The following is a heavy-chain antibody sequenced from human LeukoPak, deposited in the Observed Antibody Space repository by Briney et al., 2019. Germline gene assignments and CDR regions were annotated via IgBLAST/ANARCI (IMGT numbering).Heavy chain of an antibody. J-gene: IGHJ4*02. CDR1: GFTFSSYG. Sequence: GGSLRLSCAASGFTFSSYGMHWVRQAPGKGLEWVAVIWYDGSNKYYADSVKGRFTISRDNSKNTLYLQMNSLRAGDTAVYHCARDAYYGSGKFDYWGQGTLVTVSS. V-gene: IGHV3-33*01. D-gene: IGHD3-10*01. CDR2: IWYDGSNK. CDR3: ARDAYYGSGKFDY.